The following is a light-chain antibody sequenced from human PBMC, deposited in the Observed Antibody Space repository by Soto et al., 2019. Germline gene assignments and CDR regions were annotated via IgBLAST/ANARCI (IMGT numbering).Light chain of an antibody. CDR1: SSNIGSNP. CDR2: SND. J-gene: IGLJ7*01. Sequence: QSVLSRPPSASGTPGQRVTISCSGSSSNIGSNPVTWYQQFPGTAPRLLIYSNDQRPSGVPDRFSGSKSGTAASLAIGLQSEDEADYYCAAWDDSLDAAVFGGGTQLTVL. CDR3: AAWDDSLDAAV. V-gene: IGLV1-44*01.